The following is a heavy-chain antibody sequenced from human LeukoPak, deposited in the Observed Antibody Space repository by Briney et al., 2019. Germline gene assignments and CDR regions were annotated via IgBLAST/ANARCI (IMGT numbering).Heavy chain of an antibody. CDR3: AKGNWNDGAFDI. V-gene: IGHV3-30*18. CDR2: ISWDGSDK. Sequence: GRSLRLSCVASGFDFNTFGMHWVRQAPDTGLEWVAVISWDGSDKYYADSVKGRFTISRDNSKNTLYLQMNSLRAEDTAVYYCAKGNWNDGAFDIWGQGTMVTVSS. CDR1: GFDFNTFG. J-gene: IGHJ3*02. D-gene: IGHD1-1*01.